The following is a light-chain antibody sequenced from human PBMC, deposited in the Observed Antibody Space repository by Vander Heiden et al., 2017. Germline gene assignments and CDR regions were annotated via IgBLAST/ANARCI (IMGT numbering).Light chain of an antibody. CDR1: QGVGIDY. V-gene: IGKV3-20*01. J-gene: IGKJ1*01. Sequence: ELVLTQSPGTLSLSPGERATLSCRASQGVGIDYLAWFQQKPGQAPRLVIYGVSRRATGIPDRFSGSASGTEFTLTISRLEAEDFAVYYCQQYDTPPWTFGQGTKVEIK. CDR3: QQYDTPPWT. CDR2: GVS.